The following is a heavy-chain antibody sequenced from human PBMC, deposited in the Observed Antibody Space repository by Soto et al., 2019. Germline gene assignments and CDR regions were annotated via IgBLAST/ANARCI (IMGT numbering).Heavy chain of an antibody. V-gene: IGHV4-61*01. Sequence: PSETLSLTCTVSGGSVSSGSYYWSWIRQPPGKGLEWIGEIYHSGSTNYNPSLKSRVTISVDKSKNQFSLKLSSVTAADTAVYYCARLYMVRGVMDWFDPWGQGTLVTVSS. CDR3: ARLYMVRGVMDWFDP. CDR2: IYHSGST. D-gene: IGHD3-10*01. CDR1: GGSVSSGSYY. J-gene: IGHJ5*02.